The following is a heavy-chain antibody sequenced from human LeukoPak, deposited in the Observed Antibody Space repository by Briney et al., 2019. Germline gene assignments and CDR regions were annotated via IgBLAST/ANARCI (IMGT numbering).Heavy chain of an antibody. Sequence: PSETLSLTCTVSGASISSNSFYWGWIRQPPGKGLEWIGTVYYNGDTFYNPSLKSRVSMSVDTSASQFSLKLPSVTAADTAVYYCAVLLYRHYHWLDSRDRGTLVSVSS. CDR1: GASISSNSFY. D-gene: IGHD3-16*02. CDR3: AVLLYRHYHWLDS. CDR2: VYYNGDT. J-gene: IGHJ5*01. V-gene: IGHV4-39*01.